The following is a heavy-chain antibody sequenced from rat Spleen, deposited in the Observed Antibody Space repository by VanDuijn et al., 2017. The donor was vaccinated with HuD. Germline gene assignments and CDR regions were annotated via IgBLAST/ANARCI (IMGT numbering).Heavy chain of an antibody. V-gene: IGHV5-17*01. CDR1: GFTFSDYA. CDR2: IIYDGSST. J-gene: IGHJ3*01. Sequence: EVQLVESGGGLVQPGRSLKFSCAASGFTFSDYAMAWVRQAPKKGLEWVATIIYDGSSTYYRDSVKGRFTLSRDDAKRTLFLQMDSLRSEDTATYYCARLSYYYDGTYPFTYLGQGTLVTVSS. CDR3: ARLSYYYDGTYPFTY. D-gene: IGHD1-12*02.